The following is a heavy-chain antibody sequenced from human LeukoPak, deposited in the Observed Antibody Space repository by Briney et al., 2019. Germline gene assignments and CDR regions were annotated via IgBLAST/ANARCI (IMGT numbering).Heavy chain of an antibody. CDR1: GLTFSNSA. Sequence: PGGSLRLSCVASGLTFSNSAMTWVRQGPGKGLGWVSSISGETNNTYYSDSVKGRFTVSRDNSKNTVFLQMNDLTIEDTAIYYCAKRYSDGGFDPWGQGTLVTVSP. D-gene: IGHD3-10*01. CDR3: AKRYSDGGFDP. CDR2: ISGETNNT. J-gene: IGHJ5*02. V-gene: IGHV3-23*01.